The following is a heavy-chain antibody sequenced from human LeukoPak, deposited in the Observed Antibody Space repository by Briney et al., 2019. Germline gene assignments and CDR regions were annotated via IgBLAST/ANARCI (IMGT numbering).Heavy chain of an antibody. V-gene: IGHV1-2*06. CDR1: GYTFTGFY. Sequence: GASVKVSCKAPGYTFTGFYMHWVRQAPGQGLEWMGRINPKSGGTNYAQNFQGRVTMTGDTSISTAYMELSRLRSDDTAVYYCARAYSGYDRWGQGTLVTVSS. CDR3: ARAYSGYDR. D-gene: IGHD5-12*01. J-gene: IGHJ4*02. CDR2: INPKSGGT.